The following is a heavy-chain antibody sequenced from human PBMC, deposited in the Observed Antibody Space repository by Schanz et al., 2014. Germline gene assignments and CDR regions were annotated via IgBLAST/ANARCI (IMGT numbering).Heavy chain of an antibody. CDR1: GYTFTAYY. Sequence: QVQLVQSGAEVKKPGASVKVSCKASGYTFTAYYLHWVRLAPGQGPEWMGRINPSLGLAKYEQKFQDKVAITADTSTTTAYMELSGLRSEDTAVYYCARDRRRYCSTASCLHDNWFEPWGQGTLVIVSS. CDR2: INPSLGLA. V-gene: IGHV1-46*01. J-gene: IGHJ5*02. CDR3: ARDRRRYCSTASCLHDNWFEP. D-gene: IGHD2-2*01.